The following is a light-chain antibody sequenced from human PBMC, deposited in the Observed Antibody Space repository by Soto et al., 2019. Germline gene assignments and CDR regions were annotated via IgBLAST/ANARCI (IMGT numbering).Light chain of an antibody. J-gene: IGKJ4*01. V-gene: IGKV3-15*01. CDR1: QNINSK. CDR2: GAS. Sequence: EIVMTQSPATLSVSPGERATLSCRANQNINSKLAWYQQKPGQAPRLLIYGASTRATGIPARFSGSGSGPEVTLTISSLQSEDVAVYHCQQYNNWHPLTFGGRTKVEIK. CDR3: QQYNNWHPLT.